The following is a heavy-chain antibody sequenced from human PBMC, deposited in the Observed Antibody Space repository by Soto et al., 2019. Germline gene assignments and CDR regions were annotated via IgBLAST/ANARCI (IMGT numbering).Heavy chain of an antibody. D-gene: IGHD5-12*01. Sequence: SETLSLTCTVSGGSISSGGYYWSWIRQHPGKGLEWIGYIYYSGSTYYNPSLKSRVTISVDTSKNQFSLKLSSVTAADTAVYYWARDIVVTITHYSSNDMDVCGLGTAFTVS. CDR2: IYYSGST. J-gene: IGHJ6*02. V-gene: IGHV4-31*03. CDR1: GGSISSGGYY. CDR3: ARDIVVTITHYSSNDMDV.